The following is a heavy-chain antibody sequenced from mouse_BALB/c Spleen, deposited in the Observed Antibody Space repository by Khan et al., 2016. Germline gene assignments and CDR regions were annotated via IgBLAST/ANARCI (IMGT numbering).Heavy chain of an antibody. V-gene: IGHV1-5*01. CDR2: IYPGNSDT. CDR3: TEGNYFYAMDY. Sequence: IQLVQSGTVLARPGASVKMSCKASGYTFTSYWMHWVKQRPGQGLEWIGAIYPGNSDTSYNQKFKGKAKLTAVTSTSTAYMELSSLTNEDSAVYYCTEGNYFYAMDYWGQGTSVTVSS. D-gene: IGHD2-1*01. J-gene: IGHJ4*01. CDR1: GYTFTSYW.